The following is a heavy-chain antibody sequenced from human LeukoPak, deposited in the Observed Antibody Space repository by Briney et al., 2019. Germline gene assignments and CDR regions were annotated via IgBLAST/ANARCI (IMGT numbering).Heavy chain of an antibody. V-gene: IGHV3-33*06. Sequence: GGSLRLSCAASGFTFSSYGMHWVRQAPGKGLEWVAGIWSDGTNKNYADSVKGRFTVSRDNSRNTLYLQMNSLRPDDTAVYYCAKLSPEGAIVGTYFDYWGQGSLVTVPS. D-gene: IGHD1-26*01. CDR3: AKLSPEGAIVGTYFDY. CDR1: GFTFSSYG. CDR2: IWSDGTNK. J-gene: IGHJ4*02.